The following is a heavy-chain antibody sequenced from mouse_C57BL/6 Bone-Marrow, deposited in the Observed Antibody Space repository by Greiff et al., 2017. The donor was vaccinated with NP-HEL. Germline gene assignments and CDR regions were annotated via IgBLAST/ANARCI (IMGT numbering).Heavy chain of an antibody. D-gene: IGHD2-2*01. CDR2: IYPGNSDT. CDR3: TPIYYGSTPFAY. CDR1: GYTFTSYW. V-gene: IGHV1-5*01. J-gene: IGHJ3*01. Sequence: VQLQQSGTVLARPGASVKMSCKTSGYTFTSYWMHWVKQRPGQGLEWIGAIYPGNSDTSYNQKFKGKAKLTAVTSASTAYMELSSLTNEDSAVYYCTPIYYGSTPFAYWGQGTLVTVSA.